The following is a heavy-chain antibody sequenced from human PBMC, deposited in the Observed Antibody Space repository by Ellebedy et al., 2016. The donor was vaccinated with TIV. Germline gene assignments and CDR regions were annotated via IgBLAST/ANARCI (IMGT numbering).Heavy chain of an antibody. CDR3: AREDSNYSDRYYYYGLDV. V-gene: IGHV4-59*01. CDR1: GGSIDSYY. J-gene: IGHJ6*02. D-gene: IGHD4-11*01. Sequence: SETLSLXCSVSGGSIDSYYWSWIRQPPGRGLEYIGYINYSGRTNFNPYLKSRVTLSVDLSKNQFPLRLTSVTAADTAVYYCAREDSNYSDRYYYYGLDVWGQGTTVTVSS. CDR2: INYSGRT.